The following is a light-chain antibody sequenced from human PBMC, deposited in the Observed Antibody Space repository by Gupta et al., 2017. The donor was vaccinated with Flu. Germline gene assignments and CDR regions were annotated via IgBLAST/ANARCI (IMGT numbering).Light chain of an antibody. CDR1: SSKVGNNF. CDR2: YNS. CDR3: ATEDGSRSVGV. J-gene: IGLJ3*02. V-gene: IGLV1-51*01. Sequence: KVTISRSGSSSKVGNNFVYWYQHLPGTAPNLLIFYNSNRRSGIPDRFSGSKYGTSATLGITGLQTGEEAYYYCATEDGSRSVGVFGGGTKLTVL.